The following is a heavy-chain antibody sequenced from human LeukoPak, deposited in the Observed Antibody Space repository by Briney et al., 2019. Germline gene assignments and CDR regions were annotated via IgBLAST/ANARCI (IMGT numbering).Heavy chain of an antibody. Sequence: SETLSLTCTVSGGSISGYYWSWIRQPPGKGLEWIGYIYYSGSTNYNPSLKSRVTISVDTSKNQFSLNLTSVTAADTAVYYCARHDSSGWYNWFDPWGRGTLVTVSS. CDR2: IYYSGST. D-gene: IGHD6-19*01. CDR3: ARHDSSGWYNWFDP. J-gene: IGHJ5*02. CDR1: GGSISGYY. V-gene: IGHV4-59*08.